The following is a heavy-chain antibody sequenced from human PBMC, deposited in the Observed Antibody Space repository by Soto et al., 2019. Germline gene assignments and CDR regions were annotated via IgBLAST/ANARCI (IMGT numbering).Heavy chain of an antibody. V-gene: IGHV3-23*01. CDR1: GFTFSSYA. D-gene: IGHD6-19*01. CDR2: ISGSGGST. J-gene: IGHJ5*02. Sequence: EVQLLESGGGLVQPGGSLRLSCAASGFTFSSYAMSWVRQAPGKGLEWVSAISGSGGSTYYADSVKGRFTISRDNSKNTLYLQMNSLGAEDTAVYYCAKGRYSSGWYHDSPFDPWGQGTLVTVSS. CDR3: AKGRYSSGWYHDSPFDP.